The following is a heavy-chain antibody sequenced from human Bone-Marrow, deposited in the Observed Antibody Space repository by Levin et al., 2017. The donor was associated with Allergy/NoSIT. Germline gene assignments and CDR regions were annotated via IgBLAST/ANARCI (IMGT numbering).Heavy chain of an antibody. CDR1: GFTFSSYA. CDR2: ISYDGSNK. V-gene: IGHV3-30-3*01. CDR3: ARSLSVTTLFPLDY. J-gene: IGHJ4*02. Sequence: GGSLRLSCAASGFTFSSYAMHWVRQAPGKGLEWVAVISYDGSNKYYADSVKGRFTISRDNSKNTLYLQMNSLRAEDTAVYYCARSLSVTTLFPLDYWGQGTLVTVSS. D-gene: IGHD4-17*01.